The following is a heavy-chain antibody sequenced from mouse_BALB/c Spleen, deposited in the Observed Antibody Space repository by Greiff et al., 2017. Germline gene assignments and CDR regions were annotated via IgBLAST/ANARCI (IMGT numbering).Heavy chain of an antibody. J-gene: IGHJ3*01. Sequence: EVNLVESGGGLVQPGGSLKLSCAASGFTFSSYGMSWVRQTPDKRLELVATINSNGGSTYYPDSVKGRFTISRDNAKNTLYLQMSSLKSEDTAMYYCARDGYGNYPYWGQGTLVTVSA. CDR3: ARDGYGNYPY. CDR2: INSNGGST. CDR1: GFTFSSYG. V-gene: IGHV5-6-3*01. D-gene: IGHD2-10*02.